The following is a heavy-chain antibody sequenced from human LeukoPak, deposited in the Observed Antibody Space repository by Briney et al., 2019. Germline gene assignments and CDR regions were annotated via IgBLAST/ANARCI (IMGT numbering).Heavy chain of an antibody. V-gene: IGHV3-11*01. D-gene: IGHD1-26*01. J-gene: IGHJ3*02. CDR2: ISSSGSTI. CDR1: GFTFSDYY. Sequence: GGSLRLSCAASGFTFSDYYMSWIRQAPGKGLEWVSYISSSGSTIYYADSVKGRFTISRDNAKNSLYLQMNSLRAEDTAVYYCAREEVGAKKNDAFDIWGQGTMVTVSS. CDR3: AREEVGAKKNDAFDI.